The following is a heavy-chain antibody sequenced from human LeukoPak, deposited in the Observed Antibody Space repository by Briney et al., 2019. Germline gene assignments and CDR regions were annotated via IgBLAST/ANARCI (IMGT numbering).Heavy chain of an antibody. CDR3: AREASIAVATCNWFDP. D-gene: IGHD6-19*01. CDR2: IIPIFGTA. Sequence: SVKVSCKASGGTFSSYAISWVRHAPGQGLEWMGGIIPIFGTANYAQKFQGRVTITADESTSTGYMELSSLRSEDTAVYYCAREASIAVATCNWFDPWGQGTLVTVSS. V-gene: IGHV1-69*13. CDR1: GGTFSSYA. J-gene: IGHJ5*02.